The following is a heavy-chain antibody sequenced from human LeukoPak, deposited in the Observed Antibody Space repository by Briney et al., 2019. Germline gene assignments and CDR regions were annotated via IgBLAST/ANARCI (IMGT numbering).Heavy chain of an antibody. Sequence: ASVKVSCKASGYTFTSYAMNWVRQAPGQGLEWMGWINTDTGNPTYAQGFTGRFVFSLDTSVSTAYLQISSLKAEDTAVYYCARVTEDDSPSFPVLYFDYWGQGTLVTVSS. CDR2: INTDTGNP. CDR1: GYTFTSYA. D-gene: IGHD3-22*01. J-gene: IGHJ4*02. CDR3: ARVTEDDSPSFPVLYFDY. V-gene: IGHV7-4-1*02.